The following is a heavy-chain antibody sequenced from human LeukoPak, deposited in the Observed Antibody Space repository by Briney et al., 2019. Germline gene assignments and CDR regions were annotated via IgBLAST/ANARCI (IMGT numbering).Heavy chain of an antibody. CDR3: ARADSSGYPDSWFDP. Sequence: PPETLSLTCTVSGGSISSYYWSWIRQPPGKGLEWIGYIYYSGSTNYNPSLKSRVTISVDTSKNQFSLKLSSVTAADTAVYYCARADSSGYPDSWFDPWGEGTVDPVSS. J-gene: IGHJ5*02. CDR2: IYYSGST. V-gene: IGHV4-59*01. D-gene: IGHD3-22*01. CDR1: GGSISSYY.